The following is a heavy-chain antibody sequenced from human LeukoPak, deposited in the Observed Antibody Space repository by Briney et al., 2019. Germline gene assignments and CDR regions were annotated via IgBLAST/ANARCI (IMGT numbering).Heavy chain of an antibody. J-gene: IGHJ4*02. Sequence: PGGSLRLSCAASGFRFSSYDIHWVRQAPGKGLEWVTFIESDGTKEYYADSVKGRFTISRDNSKNTAYVQMNTLRAEDTAVYYCAKEGSGWYYLDYWGQGTVVTVSS. CDR3: AKEGSGWYYLDY. D-gene: IGHD6-19*01. CDR1: GFRFSSYD. V-gene: IGHV3-30*02. CDR2: IESDGTKE.